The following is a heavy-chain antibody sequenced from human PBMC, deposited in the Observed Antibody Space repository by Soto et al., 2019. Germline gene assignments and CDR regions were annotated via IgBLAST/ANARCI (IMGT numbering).Heavy chain of an antibody. CDR2: INPSGGST. V-gene: IGHV1-46*01. J-gene: IGHJ3*02. D-gene: IGHD3-22*01. Sequence: ASVKVSCQASGYTFTSYYMHWVRQAPGQGLEWMGIINPSGGSTSYAQKFQGRVTMTRDTSTSTVYMELSSLRSEDTAVYYCASPYYYDSSGYPPAFDIWGQGTMVTVSS. CDR1: GYTFTSYY. CDR3: ASPYYYDSSGYPPAFDI.